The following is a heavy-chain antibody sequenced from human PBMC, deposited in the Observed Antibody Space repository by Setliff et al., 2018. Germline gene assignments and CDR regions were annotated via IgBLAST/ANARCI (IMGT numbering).Heavy chain of an antibody. CDR1: GYTFTSYY. J-gene: IGHJ6*02. D-gene: IGHD2-2*02. CDR3: ARDSRGLVPAAIEGSYYYYGMDV. CDR2: INPSGGST. Sequence: ASVKVSCKASGYTFTSYYMHWVRQAPGQGLEWMGIINPSGGSTTYAQKFQGRVTITADESTSTAYMELSSLRSEDTAVYYCARDSRGLVPAAIEGSYYYYGMDVWGQGTTVTVSS. V-gene: IGHV1-46*01.